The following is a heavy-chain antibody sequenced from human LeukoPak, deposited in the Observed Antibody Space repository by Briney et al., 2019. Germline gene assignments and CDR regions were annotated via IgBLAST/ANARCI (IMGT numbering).Heavy chain of an antibody. D-gene: IGHD5-12*01. CDR1: GGSISSYY. V-gene: IGHV4-59*01. Sequence: SETLSLTCSVSGGSISSYYWSWIRQPPGKGLEWIGYIYYTGSTNYNPSLKSRVTISVDTSKNQFSLNLSSVTAADTAVYYCARAVPLASYPSQKYSPYYFDYWGQGTLVTVSS. CDR3: ARAVPLASYPSQKYSPYYFDY. CDR2: IYYTGST. J-gene: IGHJ4*02.